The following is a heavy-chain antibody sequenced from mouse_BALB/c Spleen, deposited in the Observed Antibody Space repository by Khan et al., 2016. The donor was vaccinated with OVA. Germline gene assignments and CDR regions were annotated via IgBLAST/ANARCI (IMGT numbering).Heavy chain of an antibody. CDR2: IDPPNGNT. CDR1: GLNIKDTY. V-gene: IGHV14-3*02. J-gene: IGHJ2*01. D-gene: IGHD1-1*02. CDR3: AEMVKK. Sequence: EVQLQESGPDLVKSAPTVKLSCTASGLNIKDTYMHWLKQWPEQGLEWIGRIDPPNGNTKYDPKFQGQATITADTSSNTSYLQLSSLTSEDTAVYYCAEMVKKWGQGTTLTVSS.